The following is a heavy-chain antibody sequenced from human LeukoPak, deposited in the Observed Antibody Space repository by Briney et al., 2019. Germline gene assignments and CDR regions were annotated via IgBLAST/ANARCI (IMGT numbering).Heavy chain of an antibody. D-gene: IGHD2-2*01. CDR1: GFTFSSYW. V-gene: IGHV3-7*01. Sequence: PGGSLRLSCAASGFTFSSYWMSWVRQAPGKGLEWVANIKQDGSEKYYVDSVKGRFTISRDNAKNSLYLQMNSLRAEDTAVSYCARSTYCSSNSCLGGSGYSSFDYWGQGTLVTVSS. CDR3: ARSTYCSSNSCLGGSGYSSFDY. CDR2: IKQDGSEK. J-gene: IGHJ4*02.